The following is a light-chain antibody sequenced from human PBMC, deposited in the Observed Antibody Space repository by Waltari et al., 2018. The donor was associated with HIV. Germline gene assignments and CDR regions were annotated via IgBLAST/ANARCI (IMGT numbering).Light chain of an antibody. CDR1: SSDVGAYTF. V-gene: IGLV2-14*03. CDR3: SSFTRRNNVI. J-gene: IGLJ2*01. Sequence: QSALTQPSSVSESPGQSITISCPGTSSDVGAYTFLPWYQQHPSKFPQLIIFDVNNRPSGISGRFSGSKSGNTASLTSYGLRAEDEADYYCSSFTRRNNVIFGGGTKLTVL. CDR2: DVN.